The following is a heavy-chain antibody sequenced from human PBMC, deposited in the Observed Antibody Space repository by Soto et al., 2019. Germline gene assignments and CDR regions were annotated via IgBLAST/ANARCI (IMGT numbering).Heavy chain of an antibody. J-gene: IGHJ4*02. CDR2: ISYDGSNK. CDR3: ARDSYFYSSGPIDY. D-gene: IGHD6-19*01. Sequence: PGKGLEWVAVISYDGSNKYYADSVKGRFTISRDNSKNTLYLQMNSLRAEDTAVYYCARDSYFYSSGPIDYWGQGTLVTVSS. V-gene: IGHV3-30-3*01.